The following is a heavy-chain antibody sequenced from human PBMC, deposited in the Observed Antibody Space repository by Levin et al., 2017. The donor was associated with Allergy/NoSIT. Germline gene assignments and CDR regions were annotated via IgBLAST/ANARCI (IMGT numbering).Heavy chain of an antibody. D-gene: IGHD1-26*01. V-gene: IGHV5-51*01. J-gene: IGHJ4*02. CDR2: IYPGDSNT. CDR1: GYSFTSYW. Sequence: GESLKISCKGSGYSFTSYWIGWVRQMPGKGLEWMGIIYPGDSNTRYSPSFQGQVTISAEKSISTAYLQWSSLKASDTAMYYCARPLDSGSYWAPFDYWGQGTLVTVSS. CDR3: ARPLDSGSYWAPFDY.